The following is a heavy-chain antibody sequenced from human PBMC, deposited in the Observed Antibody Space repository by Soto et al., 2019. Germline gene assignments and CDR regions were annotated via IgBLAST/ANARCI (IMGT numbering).Heavy chain of an antibody. Sequence: QITLKESCPTLVKPTQTLTLTCTFSGFSLTTSGVGVGWLRQPPGKTLEWLALIYWNDDKRHSPSLSSRLTITKDTSKNQVVLTMTNMDPVDTATYYCAHSQLGRVYDWGQGTLVTVSS. J-gene: IGHJ1*01. CDR2: IYWNDDK. V-gene: IGHV2-5*01. CDR1: GFSLTTSGVG. D-gene: IGHD7-27*01. CDR3: AHSQLGRVYD.